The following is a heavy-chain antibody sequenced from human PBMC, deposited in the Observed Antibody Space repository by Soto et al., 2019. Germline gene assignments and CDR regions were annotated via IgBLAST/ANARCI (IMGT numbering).Heavy chain of an antibody. Sequence: SVKVSCKAPGGTFSSYAISWVRQAPGQGLEWMGGIIPIFGTANYAQKFQGRVTITADESTSTAYMELSSLRSEDTAVYYCARVAGPSYYYYYYGMDVWGQGTTVTVSS. J-gene: IGHJ6*02. CDR2: IIPIFGTA. CDR3: ARVAGPSYYYYYYGMDV. CDR1: GGTFSSYA. V-gene: IGHV1-69*13.